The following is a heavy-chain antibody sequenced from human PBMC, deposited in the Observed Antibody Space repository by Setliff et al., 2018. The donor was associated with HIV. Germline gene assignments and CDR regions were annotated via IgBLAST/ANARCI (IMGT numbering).Heavy chain of an antibody. J-gene: IGHJ4*02. D-gene: IGHD4-4*01. CDR3: AKTQTVITVYGPFDS. CDR2: ISGSGDIT. CDR1: GFSFRSYA. V-gene: IGHV3-23*01. Sequence: GSLRLSCAASGFSFRSYAVSWVRQAPGKGLEWVSVISGSGDITYYRESVKGRFTVSRDKSNNTVYLQMNSLRAEDTAMYYCAKTQTVITVYGPFDSWGQGTPVTVSS.